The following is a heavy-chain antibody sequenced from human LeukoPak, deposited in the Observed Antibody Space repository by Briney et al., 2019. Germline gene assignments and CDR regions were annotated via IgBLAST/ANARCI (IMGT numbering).Heavy chain of an antibody. Sequence: ASVKVSCKASGYTFTDFYIHWVRQAPGQGLEWMGWISPYNDNTNYAQKLQGRVTMTTDTSTSTAYMELRSLRSDDTAVYYCARGGNSGWRTPNDDYWGQGTLVTVSS. J-gene: IGHJ4*02. CDR2: ISPYNDNT. V-gene: IGHV1-18*04. CDR3: ARGGNSGWRTPNDDY. CDR1: GYTFTDFY. D-gene: IGHD6-19*01.